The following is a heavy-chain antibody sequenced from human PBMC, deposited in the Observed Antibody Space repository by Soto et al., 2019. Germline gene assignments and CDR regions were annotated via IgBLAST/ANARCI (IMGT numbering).Heavy chain of an antibody. D-gene: IGHD6-13*01. CDR2: IIPILGIA. J-gene: IGHJ4*02. CDR3: ARGRSIAAAGLHFDY. V-gene: IGHV1-69*02. Sequence: QVQLVQSGAEVKKPGSSVKVSCKASGGTFSSYTISWVRHAPGQGLEWMGRIIPILGIANYAQKFQGRVTITADKSTSTAYMELSSLRSEDTAVYYCARGRSIAAAGLHFDYWGQGTLVTVSS. CDR1: GGTFSSYT.